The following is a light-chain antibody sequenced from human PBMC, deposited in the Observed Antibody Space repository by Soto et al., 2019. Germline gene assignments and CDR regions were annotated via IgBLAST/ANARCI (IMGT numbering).Light chain of an antibody. V-gene: IGKV3-11*01. CDR1: QSVSSY. J-gene: IGKJ5*01. Sequence: IVLTQSPATLSLSPGERATLSCRASQSVSSYLAWYQQKPGQAPRLLIYDASNRATAIPARFSGSGSGTDFTLTISSLEPEDFAVYYCQQRSNWPPTFGQGTRLENK. CDR3: QQRSNWPPT. CDR2: DAS.